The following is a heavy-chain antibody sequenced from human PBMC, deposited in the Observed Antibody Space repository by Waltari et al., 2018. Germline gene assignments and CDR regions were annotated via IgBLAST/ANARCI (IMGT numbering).Heavy chain of an antibody. CDR2: IYYSGST. CDR1: GGSISSSSYY. V-gene: IGHV4-39*01. J-gene: IGHJ4*02. D-gene: IGHD6-19*01. CDR3: ASPKGSSGWYPRNYFDY. Sequence: QLQLQESGPGLVKPSETLSLTCTVSGGSISSSSYYWGWIRQPPGKGLEWIGSIYYSGSTYYNPSLKSRVTISVDMSKNQFSLKLSSVTAADTAVYYCASPKGSSGWYPRNYFDYWGQGTLVTVSS.